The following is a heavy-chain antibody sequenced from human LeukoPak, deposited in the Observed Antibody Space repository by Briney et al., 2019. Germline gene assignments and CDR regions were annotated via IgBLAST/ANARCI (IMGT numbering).Heavy chain of an antibody. CDR1: GGTFSSHA. CDR2: IIPIFGTA. D-gene: IGHD3-22*01. CDR3: ARAALNYYDSSGYSPFDY. J-gene: IGHJ4*02. Sequence: SVKVSCKASGGTFSSHAIIWVRQAPGQGLEWVGGIIPIFGTANYAQKFQGRVTITTDESTSTAYMELSSLRSEDTAVYYCARAALNYYDSSGYSPFDYWGQGTLVTVSS. V-gene: IGHV1-69*05.